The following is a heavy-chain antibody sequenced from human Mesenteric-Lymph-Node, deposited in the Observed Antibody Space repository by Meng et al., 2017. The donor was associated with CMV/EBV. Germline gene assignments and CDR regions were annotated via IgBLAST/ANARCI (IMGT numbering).Heavy chain of an antibody. CDR2: ISYDGSNK. J-gene: IGHJ6*02. D-gene: IGHD2-2*01. CDR3: AGDHHFVVVPTAVGDYGMDV. Sequence: GESLKISCAASEFTFSTYAMHWVRQAPGKGLEWVAIISYDGSNKYYADSVEGRFTISRENSKNTVYLQMNSLRPEDTAVYYCAGDHHFVVVPTAVGDYGMDVWGQGTTVTVSS. CDR1: EFTFSTYA. V-gene: IGHV3-30*04.